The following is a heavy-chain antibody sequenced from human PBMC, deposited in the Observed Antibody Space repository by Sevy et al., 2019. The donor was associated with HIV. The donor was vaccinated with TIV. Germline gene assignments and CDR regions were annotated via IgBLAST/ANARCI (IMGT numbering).Heavy chain of an antibody. CDR2: INPNSGGT. CDR3: ARDGGYSGYDTPYYYYMDV. J-gene: IGHJ6*03. Sequence: ASVKVSCKASGYTFTGYYMHWVRQAPGQGLEWMGWINPNSGGTNYAQKFQGRVTMTRDTSISTAYMELSRLSSDDTAVYYCARDGGYSGYDTPYYYYMDVWGKGTTVTVSS. CDR1: GYTFTGYY. D-gene: IGHD5-12*01. V-gene: IGHV1-2*02.